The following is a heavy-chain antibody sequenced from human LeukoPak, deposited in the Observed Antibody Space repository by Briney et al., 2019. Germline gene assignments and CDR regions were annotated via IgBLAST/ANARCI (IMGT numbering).Heavy chain of an antibody. D-gene: IGHD3-22*01. CDR2: TYYRSKWYN. V-gene: IGHV6-1*01. CDR3: ARGDYYDSSAYGQFDY. CDR1: GDSVSSNSAA. J-gene: IGHJ4*02. Sequence: SQTLSLTCAISGDSVSSNSAAWNWIRQSPSRGLEWLGRTYYRSKWYNDYAVSVKSRITINPDTSKNQFSLQLNSVTPEDTAVYYCARGDYYDSSAYGQFDYWGQGTLVTVSS.